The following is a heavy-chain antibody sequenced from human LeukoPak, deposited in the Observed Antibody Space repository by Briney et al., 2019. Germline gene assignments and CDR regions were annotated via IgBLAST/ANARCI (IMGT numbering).Heavy chain of an antibody. CDR3: ASYDFWSGYWYY. D-gene: IGHD3-3*01. CDR2: INHSGST. CDR1: GGSFSGYY. Sequence: SETLSLTCAVYGGSFSGYYWSWIRQPPGKGLEWIGEINHSGSTNYNPSLKSRVTISVDTSKNQFSLKLSSVTAADTAVYYCASYDFWSGYWYYWGQGTLVTVSS. V-gene: IGHV4-34*01. J-gene: IGHJ4*02.